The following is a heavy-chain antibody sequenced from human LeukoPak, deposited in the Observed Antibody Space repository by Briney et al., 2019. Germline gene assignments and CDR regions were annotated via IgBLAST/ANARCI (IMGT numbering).Heavy chain of an antibody. V-gene: IGHV3-53*01. D-gene: IGHD3-22*01. CDR3: ARDLYYDDAFDI. CDR1: GFTVSSNY. CDR2: IYSGGST. J-gene: IGHJ3*02. Sequence: GGSLRLSCAASGFTVSSNYMSWVRQAPGKGLEGVSVIYSGGSTYYADSVKGRFTISRDNSKNTLYLQMNSLRAEDTAVYYCARDLYYDDAFDIWGQGTMVTVSS.